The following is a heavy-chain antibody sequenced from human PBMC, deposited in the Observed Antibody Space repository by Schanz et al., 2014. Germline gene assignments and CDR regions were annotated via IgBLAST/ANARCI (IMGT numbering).Heavy chain of an antibody. CDR2: ISGSGGDT. Sequence: EVQLLESGGGLVQPGGSLRLSCAASGFTFSSYAMSWVRQAPGKGLEWVSAISGSGGDTYYADSVKGRFTISRDNSKNTLYLQMNSLRAEDTAVYYCTTVERITIFEVVPYYYYYMDVWGKGTTVTVSS. J-gene: IGHJ6*03. CDR1: GFTFSSYA. CDR3: TTVERITIFEVVPYYYYYMDV. V-gene: IGHV3-23*01. D-gene: IGHD3-3*01.